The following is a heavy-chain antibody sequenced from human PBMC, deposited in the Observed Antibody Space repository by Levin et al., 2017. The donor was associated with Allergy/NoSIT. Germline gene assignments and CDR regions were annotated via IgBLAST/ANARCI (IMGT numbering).Heavy chain of an antibody. CDR1: GFIFSSYS. D-gene: IGHD3-10*01. V-gene: IGHV3-48*01. CDR2: ISSSSSII. Sequence: GESLKISCAASGFIFSSYSMNWVRQAPGKGLEWVSYISSSSSIIYYADSVKGRFTISRDNAKNSLYLQMNSLRAEDTAVYYCARDLYYYGSGSPFDYWGQGTLVTVSS. J-gene: IGHJ4*02. CDR3: ARDLYYYGSGSPFDY.